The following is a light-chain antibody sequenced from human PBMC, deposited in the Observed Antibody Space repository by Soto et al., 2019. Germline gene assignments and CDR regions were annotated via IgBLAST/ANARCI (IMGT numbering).Light chain of an antibody. CDR1: QSVTSTY. Sequence: EFVLTQSPGTLSLSPGERAILSCRASQSVTSTYIAWYQQKPGQAPRLLIYSASIGATGTPARFSGSGSGSEFTLTISSLQSEDFAVYYCQQYDNWPLTFGGGTKVDIK. V-gene: IGKV3-15*01. CDR3: QQYDNWPLT. CDR2: SAS. J-gene: IGKJ4*01.